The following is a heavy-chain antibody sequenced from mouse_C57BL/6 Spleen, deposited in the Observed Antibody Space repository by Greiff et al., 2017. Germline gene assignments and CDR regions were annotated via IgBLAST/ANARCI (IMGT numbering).Heavy chain of an antibody. J-gene: IGHJ1*03. CDR2: ISYDGSN. D-gene: IGHD1-1*01. CDR3: ARRSSFYWYFDV. V-gene: IGHV3-6*01. CDR1: GYYITSGYY. Sequence: EVKLQESGPGLVKPSQSLSLTCSVTGYYITSGYYWNWIRQYPGNILEWMGYISYDGSNNYNPSLKNRISIPRDTSKNQFCLKLNSVTTEDTATYYGARRSSFYWYFDVWGTGTTLTVSS.